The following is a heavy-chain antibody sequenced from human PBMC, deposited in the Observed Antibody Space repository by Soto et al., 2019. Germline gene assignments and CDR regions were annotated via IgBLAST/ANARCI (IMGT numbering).Heavy chain of an antibody. CDR2: INQDGSEK. CDR3: SPSLDF. CDR1: GFAFSSYW. V-gene: IGHV3-7*01. Sequence: GGSLRLSCAASGFAFSSYWMDWVRQAPGKGLEWVANINQDGSEKHYVDSVKGRFTISRDNAKNSLYLQMSSLTAEDSALYYCSPSLDFWGQGTLVTVSS. J-gene: IGHJ4*02.